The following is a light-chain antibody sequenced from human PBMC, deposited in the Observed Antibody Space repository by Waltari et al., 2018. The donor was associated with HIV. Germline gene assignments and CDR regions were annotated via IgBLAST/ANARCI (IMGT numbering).Light chain of an antibody. J-gene: IGLJ2*01. V-gene: IGLV2-8*01. Sequence: QSPLTQPPSASGSPGQSVTLSCTGTNSDIGNFDSVACYQQHPGKPPKLIISEVYKRPSGVPNRFSGSKSGNTASLTVSGLQAEDEADYYCSSYATTNDFYVLFGGGTKLTVL. CDR1: NSDIGNFDS. CDR2: EVY. CDR3: SSYATTNDFYVL.